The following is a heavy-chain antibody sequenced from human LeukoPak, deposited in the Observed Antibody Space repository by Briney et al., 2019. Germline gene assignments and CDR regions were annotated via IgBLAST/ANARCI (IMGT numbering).Heavy chain of an antibody. CDR3: ARDGGATGDLDY. V-gene: IGHV3-33*01. CDR1: GFTFSNYG. D-gene: IGHD4-17*01. CDR2: IWYDGSNK. Sequence: PGGSLRLSCAASGFTFSNYGMHGVRQAPGKGLEWMTIIWYDGSNKYYADSVKGRFTISRDNSKNTLYLQMNSLRAEDTAVYYCARDGGATGDLDYWGQGTLVTVSP. J-gene: IGHJ4*02.